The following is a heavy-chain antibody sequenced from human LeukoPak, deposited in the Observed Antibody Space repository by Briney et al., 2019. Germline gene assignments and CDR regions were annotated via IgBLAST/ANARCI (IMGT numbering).Heavy chain of an antibody. D-gene: IGHD6-19*01. J-gene: IGHJ4*02. CDR3: ARDQREQWLVRFKSGSDY. CDR1: GFTFSSYS. Sequence: GGSLRLSCAASGFTFSSYSMNWVRQAPGKGLEWVSSISSSSSYIYYADSVKGRFTISRDNAKNSLYLQMNSLRAEDTAVYYCARDQREQWLVRFKSGSDYWGQGTLVTASS. V-gene: IGHV3-21*01. CDR2: ISSSSSYI.